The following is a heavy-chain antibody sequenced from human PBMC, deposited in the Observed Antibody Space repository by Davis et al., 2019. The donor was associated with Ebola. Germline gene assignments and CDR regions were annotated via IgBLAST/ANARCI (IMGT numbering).Heavy chain of an antibody. D-gene: IGHD6-19*01. J-gene: IGHJ4*02. CDR1: GFTFSSYW. CDR2: IKQDGSEK. CDR3: ARDRQWLVPYFDY. V-gene: IGHV3-7*01. Sequence: GESLKISCAASGFTFSSYWMSWVRQAPGKGLEWVANIKQDGSEKYYVDSVKGRFTISRDNAKNSLYLQMNSLRAEDTAVYYCARDRQWLVPYFDYWGQGTLVTVSS.